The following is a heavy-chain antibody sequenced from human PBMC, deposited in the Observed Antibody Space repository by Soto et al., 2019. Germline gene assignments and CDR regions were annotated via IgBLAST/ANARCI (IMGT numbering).Heavy chain of an antibody. Sequence: EVQLLESGGGLVQPGGSLRLSCAASGFTFRNNAMSWVRQAPGKGLEWVSAISGSGGSTYYVDSVKGRFTISRDNSKNTLYMQMNSLRAGDTAVYYCAKDGGYTSYEGCPDYWGQGTHVTVSS. J-gene: IGHJ4*02. V-gene: IGHV3-23*01. D-gene: IGHD5-12*01. CDR2: ISGSGGST. CDR3: AKDGGYTSYEGCPDY. CDR1: GFTFRNNA.